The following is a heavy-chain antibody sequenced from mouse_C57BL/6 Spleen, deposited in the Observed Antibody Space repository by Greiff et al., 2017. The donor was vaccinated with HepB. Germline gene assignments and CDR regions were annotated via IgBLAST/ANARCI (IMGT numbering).Heavy chain of an antibody. CDR1: GYTFTSYT. J-gene: IGHJ4*01. Sequence: QVQLQQSGAELARPGASVKMSCKASGYTFTSYTMHWVKQRPGQGLEWIGYINPSSGYTKYNQKFKDKATLTADKSSSTAYMQLSSLTSEDSAVYYCARSHSDDYGAMDDWGQGTSVTVSS. V-gene: IGHV1-4*01. CDR3: ARSHSDDYGAMDD. CDR2: INPSSGYT. D-gene: IGHD2-4*01.